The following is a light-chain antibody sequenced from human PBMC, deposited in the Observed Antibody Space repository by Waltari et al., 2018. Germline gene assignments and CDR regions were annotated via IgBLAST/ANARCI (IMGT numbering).Light chain of an antibody. J-gene: IGLJ1*01. CDR3: CSYAGANTYV. CDR1: SSDVGSYNL. CDR2: EFS. V-gene: IGLV2-23*02. Sequence: QSALTQPASVSGSPGQPITVPCTATSSDVGSYNLVSWYLHHNPTPTKPIFYGSRYPPPPPKAPKLMIYEFSKRPSGVSNRFSGSKSGNTASLTISGLQPEDEADYYCCSYAGANTYVFGSGTKVTVL.